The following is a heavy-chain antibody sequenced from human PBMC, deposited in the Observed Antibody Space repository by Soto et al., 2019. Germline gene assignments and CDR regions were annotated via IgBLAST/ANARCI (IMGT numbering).Heavy chain of an antibody. J-gene: IGHJ5*02. Sequence: SETLSLTCTVSGGSISSGGYYWSWIRQHPGKGLEWIGYIYYSGSTYYNPSLKSRVTISVDTSKNQFSLKLSSVTAADTAVYYCARGVELLRYFDWLLIPALRFDPWGQGTLVTVSS. CDR1: GGSISSGGYY. V-gene: IGHV4-31*03. D-gene: IGHD3-9*01. CDR3: ARGVELLRYFDWLLIPALRFDP. CDR2: IYYSGST.